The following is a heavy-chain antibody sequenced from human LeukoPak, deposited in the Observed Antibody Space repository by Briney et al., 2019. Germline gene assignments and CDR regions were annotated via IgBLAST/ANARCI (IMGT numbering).Heavy chain of an antibody. Sequence: GGSLRLSCAASGFTFSSSAMSWVRQVPGKGLEWVSGISASGGSTYYADSVRGRFTISRDNSKNTLYVQMNSLRDEDTAVYYCAKGRGPPYYFDYWGQGTLVTVSS. CDR3: AKGRGPPYYFDY. CDR1: GFTFSSSA. J-gene: IGHJ4*02. CDR2: ISASGGST. D-gene: IGHD3-10*01. V-gene: IGHV3-23*01.